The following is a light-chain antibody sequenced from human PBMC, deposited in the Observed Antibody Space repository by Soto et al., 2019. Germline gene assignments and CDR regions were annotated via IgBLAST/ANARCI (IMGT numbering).Light chain of an antibody. CDR2: DVT. V-gene: IGLV2-8*01. Sequence: QSALTQPASASGSPGQSVTISCTGMSSDVGGYNYVSWYQQHPGKAPKLMIYDVTKRPSGVPDRFSGSKSGNTASLTVSGLQAEDEADYYFSSYAGSNPVVFGGGTKLTVL. J-gene: IGLJ2*01. CDR3: SSYAGSNPVV. CDR1: SSDVGGYNY.